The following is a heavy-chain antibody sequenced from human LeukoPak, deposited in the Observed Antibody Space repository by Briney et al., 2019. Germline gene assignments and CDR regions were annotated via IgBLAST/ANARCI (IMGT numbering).Heavy chain of an antibody. J-gene: IGHJ4*02. D-gene: IGHD3-16*01. Sequence: GGPLRLSCAASGFTFSSYAMSWVRQAPGKGLEWVSAISGSGGSTYYADSVKGRFTISRDNSKNTLYLQMNSLRAEDTAVYYCAKDDIYDYVTDYWGQGTLVTVSS. CDR3: AKDDIYDYVTDY. CDR1: GFTFSSYA. V-gene: IGHV3-23*01. CDR2: ISGSGGST.